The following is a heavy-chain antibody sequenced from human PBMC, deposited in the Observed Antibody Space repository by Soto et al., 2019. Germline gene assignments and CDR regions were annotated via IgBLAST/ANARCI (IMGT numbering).Heavy chain of an antibody. V-gene: IGHV3-30*18. CDR1: GFTFSHYA. CDR2: MSYDGSNE. CDR3: AKDGSHNFDY. J-gene: IGHJ4*02. D-gene: IGHD1-26*01. Sequence: QVQLVESGGGVVQPGRSLRLSCAASGFTFSHYAMHWVRQAPGKGLEWVALMSYDGSNEYYADSVKGRFTISRDNSKNTLYLQMNSLRAEDTAVYNCAKDGSHNFDYWAQGTLVTVSS.